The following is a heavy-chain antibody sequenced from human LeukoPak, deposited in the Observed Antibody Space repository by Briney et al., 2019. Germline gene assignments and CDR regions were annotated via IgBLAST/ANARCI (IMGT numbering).Heavy chain of an antibody. CDR3: LKAANSGWYSPWFDP. J-gene: IGHJ5*02. CDR1: GLTVSSNY. CDR2: IYSGGST. Sequence: PGGSLRLSCAASGLTVSSNYMSWVRQAPGKGLEWVSVIYSGGSTYYADSVKGRFTISRDNSKNMIYLQMSSLRPEDTAVYYCLKAANSGWYSPWFDPWGQGILVTVSS. D-gene: IGHD6-19*01. V-gene: IGHV3-66*01.